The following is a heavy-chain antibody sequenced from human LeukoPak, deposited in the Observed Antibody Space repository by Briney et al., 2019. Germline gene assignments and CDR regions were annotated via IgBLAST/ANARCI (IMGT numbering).Heavy chain of an antibody. Sequence: VASVKVSCKASGGTFSSYAISWVRQAPGQGLEWMGRIIPIFGTANYAQKFQGRVTITADESTSTAYMELSSLRSEDTAVYYCAREWGSDWFDPWGQGTLVTVSS. J-gene: IGHJ5*02. CDR1: GGTFSSYA. CDR2: IIPIFGTA. CDR3: AREWGSDWFDP. V-gene: IGHV1-69*13. D-gene: IGHD3-16*01.